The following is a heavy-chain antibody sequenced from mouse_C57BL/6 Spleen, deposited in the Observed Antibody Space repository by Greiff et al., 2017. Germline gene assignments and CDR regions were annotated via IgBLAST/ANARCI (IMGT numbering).Heavy chain of an antibody. V-gene: IGHV1-81*01. Sequence: VQLQESGAELARPGASVKLSCKASGYTFTSYGISWVKQRTGQGLEWIGEIYPRSGNTYYNEKFKGKATLTADKSSSTAYMELRSLTSEDSAVYFCANYGSSYENAMDYWGQGTSVTVSS. D-gene: IGHD1-1*01. CDR2: IYPRSGNT. CDR1: GYTFTSYG. J-gene: IGHJ4*01. CDR3: ANYGSSYENAMDY.